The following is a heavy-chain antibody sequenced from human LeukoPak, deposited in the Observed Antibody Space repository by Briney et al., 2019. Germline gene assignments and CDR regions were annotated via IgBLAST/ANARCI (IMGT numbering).Heavy chain of an antibody. J-gene: IGHJ3*02. V-gene: IGHV3-30-3*01. CDR3: ARESSGYYYDSSGYYPLGAFDI. Sequence: GRSLRLSCAASGFTFSSYAMHWVRQAPGKGLEWVAVISYDGSNKYYADSVKGRFTISRDNSKNTLYLQMNSLRAEDTAVYYCARESSGYYYDSSGYYPLGAFDIWGQGTMVTVSS. CDR2: ISYDGSNK. CDR1: GFTFSSYA. D-gene: IGHD3-22*01.